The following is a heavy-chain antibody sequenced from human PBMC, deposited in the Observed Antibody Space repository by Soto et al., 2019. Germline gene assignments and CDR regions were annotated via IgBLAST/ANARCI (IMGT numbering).Heavy chain of an antibody. D-gene: IGHD6-6*01. V-gene: IGHV4-30-4*01. Sequence: QVHLQESGPGLLKPSQTLSLTCDVSGDFIGSGDYYWPRIRQPPGKGLEYIGYIYKTGQTYYNPSIKSRPFISMDMSKSQFFIRLTSETAADTAMYYCARSLSSSSGYFDPWGQGTLVTVSS. J-gene: IGHJ5*02. CDR3: ARSLSSSSGYFDP. CDR2: IYKTGQT. CDR1: GDFIGSGDYY.